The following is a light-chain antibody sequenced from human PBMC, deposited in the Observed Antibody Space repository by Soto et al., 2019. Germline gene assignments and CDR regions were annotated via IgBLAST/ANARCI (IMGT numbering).Light chain of an antibody. CDR3: QQTASTPYT. Sequence: DTQMTQSPSSLSASVGDRVTITCRASQSINTYSTWYQQKPGEAPNLLIYAASSLQSGVPPRFSGSGSETHFTLTINSLQPQDFATYYCQQTASTPYTFGQGT. CDR1: QSINTY. J-gene: IGKJ2*01. CDR2: AAS. V-gene: IGKV1-39*01.